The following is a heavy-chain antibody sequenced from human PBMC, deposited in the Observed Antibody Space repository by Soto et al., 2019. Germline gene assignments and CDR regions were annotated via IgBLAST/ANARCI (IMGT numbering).Heavy chain of an antibody. D-gene: IGHD3-16*01. V-gene: IGHV3-23*01. CDR3: AKIKGAITFLHFDT. Sequence: GGSLRLSCVDSTSNLKNYAMAWVRQAPGKGLEWVSALTDTGGSTYYAASVKGRFTISRDNSRNTLFLQMDRLRVDDTAVYYCAKIKGAITFLHFDTWGQGTLVTVSS. CDR1: TSNLKNYA. J-gene: IGHJ4*02. CDR2: LTDTGGST.